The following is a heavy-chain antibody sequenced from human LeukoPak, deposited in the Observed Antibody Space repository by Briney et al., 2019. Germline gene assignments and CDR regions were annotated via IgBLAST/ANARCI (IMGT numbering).Heavy chain of an antibody. CDR1: GFTFSNYW. D-gene: IGHD3-16*01. J-gene: IGHJ6*02. Sequence: GGSLRLSCAASGFTFSNYWMHWVRQAPGKGLAWVSRIKTDGSITTYADSVKGRFTISRDNAKNTLYLQMNSLRAEDTAVYYCARAMYYDYVGGSYGVGGMDVWGQGTTVTVSS. V-gene: IGHV3-74*01. CDR2: IKTDGSIT. CDR3: ARAMYYDYVGGSYGVGGMDV.